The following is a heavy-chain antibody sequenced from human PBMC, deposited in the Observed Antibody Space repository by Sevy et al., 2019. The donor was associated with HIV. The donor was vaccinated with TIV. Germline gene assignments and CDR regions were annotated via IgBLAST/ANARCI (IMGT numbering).Heavy chain of an antibody. V-gene: IGHV4-34*01. CDR1: GGSFSGYY. J-gene: IGHJ5*02. CDR3: ARGKFITTVRGVIGWFDP. CDR2: INHSGST. Sequence: SETLSLTCAVYGGSFSGYYWSWIRQPPGKGLEWIGEINHSGSTNYNPSLKSRVTISVDTSKNQFSLKLSSVTAADTAVYYCARGKFITTVRGVIGWFDPWGQGTLVTVSS. D-gene: IGHD3-10*01.